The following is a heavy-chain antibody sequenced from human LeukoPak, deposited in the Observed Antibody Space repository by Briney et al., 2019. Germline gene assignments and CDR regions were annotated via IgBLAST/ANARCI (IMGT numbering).Heavy chain of an antibody. Sequence: SETLSLTCTVSGDSISSRSYYWGWIRQPPGKGLEWIGNIYYSGSTYYNPSLKSRVTISVDTSKNQFSLKLSSVTAADTAIYYCARPFTVDWYFDLWGRGTLVTVSS. CDR2: IYYSGST. CDR1: GDSISSRSYY. CDR3: ARPFTVDWYFDL. J-gene: IGHJ2*01. D-gene: IGHD2-21*01. V-gene: IGHV4-39*01.